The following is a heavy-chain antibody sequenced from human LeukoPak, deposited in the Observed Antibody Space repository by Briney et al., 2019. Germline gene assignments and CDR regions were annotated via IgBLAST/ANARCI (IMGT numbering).Heavy chain of an antibody. V-gene: IGHV3-74*01. CDR1: GFTFSSYW. J-gene: IGHJ4*02. Sequence: GGSLRLSCAASGFTFSSYWMHWVRQAPGKGLVWVSRINSDGSSTSYADSVKGRFTISRDNAKNTLYLQMNSLRAEDTAVYYCAKDRVAYGSGSPHDYWGQGTLVTVSS. CDR3: AKDRVAYGSGSPHDY. D-gene: IGHD3-10*01. CDR2: INSDGSST.